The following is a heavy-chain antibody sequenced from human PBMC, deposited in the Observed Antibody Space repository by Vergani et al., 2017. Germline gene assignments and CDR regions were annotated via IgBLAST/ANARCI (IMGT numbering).Heavy chain of an antibody. CDR1: GGTFSSYA. CDR2: IIPIFGTA. J-gene: IGHJ5*02. D-gene: IGHD6-6*01. V-gene: IGHV1-69*06. Sequence: QVQLVQSGAEVKKPGSSVKVSCKASGGTFSSYAISWVRQAPGQGLEWMGGIIPIFGTANYAQKLQGRVTITADKSTSTAYMELSSLRSEDTAVYYCARVRRSSIAALLIGWFDPWGQGTLVTVSS. CDR3: ARVRRSSIAALLIGWFDP.